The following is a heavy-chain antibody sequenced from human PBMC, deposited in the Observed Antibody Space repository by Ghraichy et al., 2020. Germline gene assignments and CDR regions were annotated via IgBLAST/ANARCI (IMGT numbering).Heavy chain of an antibody. Sequence: GESLNISCAASGFTFSVHWMTWVRQAPGKGLEWVANITQYGGKAYYADSVKGRFTISRDNANNLLYLQMSGLRGEDTAVYFCARGENYYDSSRYLYSWGQGTLVTV. D-gene: IGHD3-22*01. J-gene: IGHJ4*02. V-gene: IGHV3-7*03. CDR1: GFTFSVHW. CDR3: ARGENYYDSSRYLYS. CDR2: ITQYGGKA.